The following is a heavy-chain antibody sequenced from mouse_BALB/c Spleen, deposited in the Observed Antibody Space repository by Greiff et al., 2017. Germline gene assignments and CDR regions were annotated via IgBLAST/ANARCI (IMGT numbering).Heavy chain of an antibody. V-gene: IGHV3-2*02. D-gene: IGHD1-1*01. CDR2: ISYSGST. J-gene: IGHJ2*01. CDR1: GYSITSDYA. CDR3: ARFPYYYGSSQGYYFDD. Sequence: VQLQQSGPGLVKPSQSLSLTCTVTGYSITSDYAWNWIRQFPGNKLEWMGYISYSGSTSYNPSLKSRISITRDTSKNQFFLQLNSMTTEDTATYYCARFPYYYGSSQGYYFDDWGQGTTLTVSS.